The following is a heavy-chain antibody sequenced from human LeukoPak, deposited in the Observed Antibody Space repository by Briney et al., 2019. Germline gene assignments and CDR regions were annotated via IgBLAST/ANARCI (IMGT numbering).Heavy chain of an antibody. CDR1: GYTFTSYY. J-gene: IGHJ6*02. CDR3: ARGHYDFWSGYYGSYYGMDV. Sequence: ASVKVSCKASGYTFTSYYINWVRQATGQGLEWMGWMNPNSGNTGYAQKFQGRVTMTRNTSISTAYMELSSLRSEDTAVYYCARGHYDFWSGYYGSYYGMDVWGQGTTVTVSS. D-gene: IGHD3-3*01. V-gene: IGHV1-8*01. CDR2: MNPNSGNT.